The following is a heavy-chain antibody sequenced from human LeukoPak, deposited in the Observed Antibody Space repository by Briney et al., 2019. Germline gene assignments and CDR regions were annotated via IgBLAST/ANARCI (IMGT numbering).Heavy chain of an antibody. CDR1: GFTFNNYA. D-gene: IGHD2-2*01. V-gene: IGHV3-30*10. Sequence: GGSLRLSCAASGFTFNNYAMHWVRQAPGKGLEWVAVTSNDGSNEYYTDYVKGRFTISRDNSKNTLYLQMNSLSAEDTAVYFCARDGGDCSSSSCPGDYFDSWGQGTLVTVSS. CDR2: TSNDGSNE. CDR3: ARDGGDCSSSSCPGDYFDS. J-gene: IGHJ4*02.